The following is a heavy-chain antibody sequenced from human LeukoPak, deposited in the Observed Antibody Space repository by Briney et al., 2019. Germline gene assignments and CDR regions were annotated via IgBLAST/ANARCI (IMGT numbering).Heavy chain of an antibody. CDR2: IKQDGSEK. V-gene: IGHV3-7*01. Sequence: PGGSLRLSCAASEFTFGIYAMSWVRQAPGKGLEWVANIKQDGSEKYYVDSVKGRFTISRDNAKNSLYLQMNSLRAEDTAVYYCARDQQLAYFDYWGQGTLVTVSS. J-gene: IGHJ4*02. CDR3: ARDQQLAYFDY. CDR1: EFTFGIYA. D-gene: IGHD6-13*01.